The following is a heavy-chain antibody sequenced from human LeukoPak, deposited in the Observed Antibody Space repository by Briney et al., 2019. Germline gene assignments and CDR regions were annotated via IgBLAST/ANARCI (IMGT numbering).Heavy chain of an antibody. V-gene: IGHV3-23*01. D-gene: IGHD6-19*01. J-gene: IGHJ4*02. CDR2: ISVDGETT. CDR1: GFSDGNSG. Sequence: GGSLRLSCAVSGFSDGNSGMSWVRQAPAKGLEWISAISVDGETTYYADSVKGRFIISRDNSKNTLFLQLSSLRAEDTAVYYCAQGYSSGWYPNWGQGSLVSVSS. CDR3: AQGYSSGWYPN.